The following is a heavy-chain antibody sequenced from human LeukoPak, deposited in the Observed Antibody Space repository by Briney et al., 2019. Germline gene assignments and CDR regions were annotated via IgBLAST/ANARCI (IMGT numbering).Heavy chain of an antibody. Sequence: GGSLRLSCAASRFTFSSYWMSWVRQAPGKGLEWVANIKQDGSEKYYVDSVKGRFSISRDNAKNSLYLQMNSLRAEDTAVYYCARETFCTNTTCPIGDHFDYWGQGTLVTVSS. CDR1: RFTFSSYW. D-gene: IGHD2-2*01. V-gene: IGHV3-7*01. CDR3: ARETFCTNTTCPIGDHFDY. J-gene: IGHJ4*02. CDR2: IKQDGSEK.